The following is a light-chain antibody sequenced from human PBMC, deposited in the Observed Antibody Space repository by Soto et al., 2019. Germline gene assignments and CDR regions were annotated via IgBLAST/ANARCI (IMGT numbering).Light chain of an antibody. CDR1: QRISTY. Sequence: IQITHSPSSLCASVGDRVSTTCLSSQRISTYLNWYRQKPGKAPDLLIYAASSLPTGVPPRFSGSGSGTDFTLTITGLQPEDFATYYCQQNYSIPITFGQGTRLEI. CDR2: AAS. V-gene: IGKV1-39*01. CDR3: QQNYSIPIT. J-gene: IGKJ5*01.